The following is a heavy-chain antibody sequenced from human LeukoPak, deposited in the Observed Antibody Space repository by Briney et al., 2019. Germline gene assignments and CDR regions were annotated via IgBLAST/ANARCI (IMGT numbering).Heavy chain of an antibody. V-gene: IGHV3-23*01. CDR2: ISGSGGST. CDR3: AKGVIQTWTTEFDY. Sequence: TGGSLRLSCAASGFTFSSYAMSWVRQAPGKGLEWVSAISGSGGSTYYADSAKGRFTISRDNSKNTLYLQMNSLRAEDTAVYYCAKGVIQTWTTEFDYWGQGTLVTVSS. CDR1: GFTFSSYA. D-gene: IGHD3-16*02. J-gene: IGHJ4*02.